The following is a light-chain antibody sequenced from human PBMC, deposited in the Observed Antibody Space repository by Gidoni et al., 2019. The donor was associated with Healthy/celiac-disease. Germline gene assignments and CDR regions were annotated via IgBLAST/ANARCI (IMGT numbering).Light chain of an antibody. CDR2: AAS. Sequence: DIQMTPSPSSLSASVGDRVTITCRASQSISSYLNWYQQKPGKAPKLLIYAASSLQSVVPSRCSGSGSGTDFTLTISSLQPEDFATYYCQQSYSTPPYTFXQXTKLEIK. J-gene: IGKJ2*01. CDR3: QQSYSTPPYT. CDR1: QSISSY. V-gene: IGKV1-39*01.